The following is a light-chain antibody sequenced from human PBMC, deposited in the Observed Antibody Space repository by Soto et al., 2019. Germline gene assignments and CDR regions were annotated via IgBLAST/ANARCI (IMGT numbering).Light chain of an antibody. CDR3: SSYTSSSTLV. Sequence: QSVLTQPASVSGSPGQSITISCTGTSSDVGGYNYVSWYQQHPGKAPKLMIYDVSNRPSGVSNRFSGSKSGNTASLTISGLQAGDEADYYCSSYTSSSTLVFGTGTKLTVL. CDR1: SSDVGGYNY. J-gene: IGLJ1*01. V-gene: IGLV2-14*01. CDR2: DVS.